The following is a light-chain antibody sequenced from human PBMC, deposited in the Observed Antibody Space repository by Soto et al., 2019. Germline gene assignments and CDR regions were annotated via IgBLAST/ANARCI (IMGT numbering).Light chain of an antibody. J-gene: IGKJ4*01. V-gene: IGKV4-1*01. CDR2: WAS. CDR1: QSDFYRSNNQNY. Sequence: DIVMTQSPDSLAVSQGERATFTCKSSQSDFYRSNNQNYLAWYQQKPGQPPKLLIYWASTRESGVPDRFSGSGSGTDFTLTISSLQAEDVAVYYCQQYYSSPLTFGGGTKVEIK. CDR3: QQYYSSPLT.